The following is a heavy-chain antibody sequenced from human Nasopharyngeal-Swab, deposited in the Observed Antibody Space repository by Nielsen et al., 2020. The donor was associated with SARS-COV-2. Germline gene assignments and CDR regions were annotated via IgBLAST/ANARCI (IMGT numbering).Heavy chain of an antibody. V-gene: IGHV4-39*01. D-gene: IGHD3-3*01. Sequence: WIRQPPGKGLEWIGSVYYGGNTYYNASLKSRVTISVDTSMNQFSMKLSSVTAADTAVYYCARHKEEWHIPGYMDVWGKGTTVTVSS. J-gene: IGHJ6*03. CDR2: VYYGGNT. CDR3: ARHKEEWHIPGYMDV.